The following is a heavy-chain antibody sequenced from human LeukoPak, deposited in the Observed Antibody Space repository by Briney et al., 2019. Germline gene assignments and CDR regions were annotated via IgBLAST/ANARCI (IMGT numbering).Heavy chain of an antibody. CDR3: AREYDSSGYYTYYFDY. CDR1: GGTFTSYA. Sequence: SVKVSCKASGGTFTSYAISWVRQAPGQGLEWMGRIIPILGIANYAQKFQGRVTITADKSTSTAYMELSSLRSEDTAVYYCAREYDSSGYYTYYFDYWGQGTLVTVSS. CDR2: IIPILGIA. D-gene: IGHD3-22*01. V-gene: IGHV1-69*04. J-gene: IGHJ4*02.